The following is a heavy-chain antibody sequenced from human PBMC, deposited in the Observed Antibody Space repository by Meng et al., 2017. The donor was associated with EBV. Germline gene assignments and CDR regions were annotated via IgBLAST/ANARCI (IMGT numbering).Heavy chain of an antibody. V-gene: IGHV1-18*01. Sequence: LVHAVAAGRRPGASVKVSCKASGYTFTSDGISWVRQAAVLGLGWMGWISAYKGNTNYAQKLQGRVTMTTDTSTSTASMELRSLRSDDTAVYYCARDGRLYDTPSPFDYWGQGTLVTVSS. J-gene: IGHJ4*02. CDR2: ISAYKGNT. D-gene: IGHD3-22*01. CDR3: ARDGRLYDTPSPFDY. CDR1: GYTFTSDG.